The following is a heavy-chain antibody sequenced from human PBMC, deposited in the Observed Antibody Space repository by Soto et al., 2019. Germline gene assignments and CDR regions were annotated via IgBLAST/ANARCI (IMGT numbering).Heavy chain of an antibody. CDR3: ARAYDFWSGYHRRKNCFDP. CDR2: IYYSGST. V-gene: IGHV4-59*01. D-gene: IGHD3-3*01. J-gene: IGHJ5*02. CDR1: GGSIISYY. Sequence: SETLSLACTVSGGSIISYYCSCIRQPPGKGLEWIGYIYYSGSTNYNPSLKSRVTISVDTSTNQFSLKLSSVTAADTAVYYCARAYDFWSGYHRRKNCFDPWGQGNLVTVSS.